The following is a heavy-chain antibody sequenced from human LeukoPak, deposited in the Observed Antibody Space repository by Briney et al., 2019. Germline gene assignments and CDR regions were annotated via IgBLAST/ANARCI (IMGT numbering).Heavy chain of an antibody. Sequence: PGGSLRLSCAASGFTFSSYSMNWVRQAPGKGLEWISYITSSGTTVYYADSVKGRFTISRDNARNSLYLQMNSLRVEDTAVYYCGRGHYGIDYWGQGTLVTVSS. CDR3: GRGHYGIDY. J-gene: IGHJ4*02. CDR1: GFTFSSYS. V-gene: IGHV3-48*04. D-gene: IGHD4-17*01. CDR2: ITSSGTTV.